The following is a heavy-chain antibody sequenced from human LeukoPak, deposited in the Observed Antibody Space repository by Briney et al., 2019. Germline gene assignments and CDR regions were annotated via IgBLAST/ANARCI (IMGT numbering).Heavy chain of an antibody. D-gene: IGHD5-18*01. CDR3: ATAGYSYGSQYNWFDP. V-gene: IGHV1-24*01. Sequence: GASVKVSCKVSGYTLTELSMHWVRQAPGKGLEWMGGFDPEDGETIYAQKFQGRVTMTEDTSTDTAYMELSSLRSEDTAVYYCATAGYSYGSQYNWFDPWGQGTLVTVSS. CDR2: FDPEDGET. CDR1: GYTLTELS. J-gene: IGHJ5*02.